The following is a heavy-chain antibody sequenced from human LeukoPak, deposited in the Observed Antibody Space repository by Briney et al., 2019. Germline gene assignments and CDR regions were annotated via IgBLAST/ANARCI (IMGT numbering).Heavy chain of an antibody. CDR1: GFTFSSYA. Sequence: GGSLRLSCAASGFTFSSYAMHWVRQAPGKGLEWVAVISYDGSNKYYADSVKGRFTISRDNSKNTLYLQMNSLRAEDTAVYYCARVQARYCSGGSCYSDYWGQGTLVTVSS. CDR2: ISYDGSNK. V-gene: IGHV3-30-3*01. J-gene: IGHJ4*02. CDR3: ARVQARYCSGGSCYSDY. D-gene: IGHD2-15*01.